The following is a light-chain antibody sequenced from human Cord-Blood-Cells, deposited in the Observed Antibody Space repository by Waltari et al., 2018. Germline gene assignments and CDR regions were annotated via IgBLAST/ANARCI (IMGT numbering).Light chain of an antibody. CDR2: EGS. CDR3: CSYAGSSTYEV. V-gene: IGLV2-23*01. J-gene: IGLJ2*01. Sequence: QSALTQPASVSGSPGQSITISCTGTSSDVGSYNLVSWYQQHPGKAPKLMIYEGSKRPSGVSNRCSGCKSGNTASLTISGLQAEDEADYYCCSYAGSSTYEVVGGGTKLTVL. CDR1: SSDVGSYNL.